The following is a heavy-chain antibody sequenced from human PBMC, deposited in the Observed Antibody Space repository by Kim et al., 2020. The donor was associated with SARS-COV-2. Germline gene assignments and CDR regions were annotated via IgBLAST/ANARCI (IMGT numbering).Heavy chain of an antibody. V-gene: IGHV1-69*13. J-gene: IGHJ2*01. Sequence: SVKVSCKASGGTFSSYAISWVRQAPGQGLEWMGGIIPIFGTANYAQKFQGRVTITADESTSTAYMELSSLRSEDTAVYYCASRTAMVTVEWYFDLWGRGTLVTVSS. CDR3: ASRTAMVTVEWYFDL. D-gene: IGHD5-18*01. CDR2: IIPIFGTA. CDR1: GGTFSSYA.